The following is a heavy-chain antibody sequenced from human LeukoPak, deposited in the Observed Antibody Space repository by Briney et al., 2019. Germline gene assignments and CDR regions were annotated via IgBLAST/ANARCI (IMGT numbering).Heavy chain of an antibody. CDR1: GYTFTSYG. J-gene: IGHJ1*01. D-gene: IGHD6-19*01. Sequence: GASVKVSCKASGYTFTSYGISWVRQAPGQGLEWMGWISAYNGNTNYAQKLQGRVTMTTDTSTSTAYMELRSLRSDDTAVYYCAIPEAVAGYGEQEYFQHWGQGTLVTVSS. CDR2: ISAYNGNT. V-gene: IGHV1-18*01. CDR3: AIPEAVAGYGEQEYFQH.